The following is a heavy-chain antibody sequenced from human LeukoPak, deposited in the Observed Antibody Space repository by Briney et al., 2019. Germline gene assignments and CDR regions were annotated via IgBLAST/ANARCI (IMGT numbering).Heavy chain of an antibody. V-gene: IGHV3-48*03. CDR2: ISGSGSAI. Sequence: GGSLRLSCAASGFTFSSYEMNWVRQAPGKGLEWVSYISGSGSAIYYADSVKGRFTISRDNAKNSLYLQMNSLRSDDTAVYYCARSSGLQIDYWGQGTLVTVSS. CDR1: GFTFSSYE. D-gene: IGHD6-19*01. CDR3: ARSSGLQIDY. J-gene: IGHJ4*02.